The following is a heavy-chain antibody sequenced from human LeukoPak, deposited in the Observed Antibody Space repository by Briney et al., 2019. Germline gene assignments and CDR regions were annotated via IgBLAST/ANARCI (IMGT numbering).Heavy chain of an antibody. Sequence: SVKVSCTASRGTFSGYAISWVRQAPGQGPEWMGEIIPIFVTANYAQKFQGRVTITADESTSTAYMERSSLRSEDTAVYYCARDIKLGYFDYWGQGTLVTVSS. J-gene: IGHJ4*02. D-gene: IGHD7-27*01. CDR3: ARDIKLGYFDY. CDR2: IIPIFVTA. CDR1: RGTFSGYA. V-gene: IGHV1-69*01.